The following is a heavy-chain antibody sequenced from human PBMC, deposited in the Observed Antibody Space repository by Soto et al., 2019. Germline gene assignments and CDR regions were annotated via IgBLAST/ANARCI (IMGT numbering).Heavy chain of an antibody. CDR3: AREGLDSSSWYRGYYYYYGMDV. CDR2: INSDGSST. V-gene: IGHV3-74*01. CDR1: GFTFSSYW. D-gene: IGHD6-13*01. J-gene: IGHJ6*02. Sequence: HPGGSLRLSCAASGFTFSSYWMHWVRQAPGKGLVWVSRINSDGSSTSYADSVKGRFTISRDNAKNTLYLQMNSLRAEDTAVYYCAREGLDSSSWYRGYYYYYGMDVWGQGTTVTVS.